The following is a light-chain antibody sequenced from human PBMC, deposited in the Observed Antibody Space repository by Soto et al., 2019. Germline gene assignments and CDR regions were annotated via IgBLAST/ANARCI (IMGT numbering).Light chain of an antibody. V-gene: IGLV1-44*01. CDR3: AAWDDSLNGWV. Sequence: QSVLTQPTSASGTPGQRVTISCSGSSSNIGSNTVNWYQQLPGTAPKLLIYSNNQRPSGVPDRFSGSKSGTSAFLAISGLQSEDEADYYCAAWDDSLNGWVFGGGTKLTVL. CDR2: SNN. J-gene: IGLJ3*02. CDR1: SSNIGSNT.